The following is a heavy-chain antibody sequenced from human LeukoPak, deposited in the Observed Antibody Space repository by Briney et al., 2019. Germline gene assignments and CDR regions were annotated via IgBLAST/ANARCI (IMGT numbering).Heavy chain of an antibody. CDR3: ARANPFSDYVWGSYQRLTRDY. Sequence: GGSLRLSCAASGFTFSSYAMHWVRQAPGKGLEWVAVISYDGSNKYYADSVKGRFTISRDNSKNTLYLQMNSLRAEDTAVYYCARANPFSDYVWGSYQRLTRDYWGQGTLVTVFS. V-gene: IGHV3-30-3*01. CDR1: GFTFSSYA. D-gene: IGHD3-16*02. CDR2: ISYDGSNK. J-gene: IGHJ4*02.